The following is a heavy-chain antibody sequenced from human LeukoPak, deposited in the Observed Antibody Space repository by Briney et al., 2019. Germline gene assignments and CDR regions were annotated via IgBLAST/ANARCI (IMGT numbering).Heavy chain of an antibody. J-gene: IGHJ4*01. CDR1: AFIFSGHW. Sequence: GGSLRLSCEGSAFIFSGHWMNWVRQTPGKGLEWVASIKEDGSERQYVDSVKGRFSISRDNTKGSLFLQLNSLRAEDTAVYYCAKDQRWKSPHYLDSWGQEPWSPSPQ. D-gene: IGHD1-1*01. CDR3: AKDQRWKSPHYLDS. V-gene: IGHV3-7*03. CDR2: IKEDGSER.